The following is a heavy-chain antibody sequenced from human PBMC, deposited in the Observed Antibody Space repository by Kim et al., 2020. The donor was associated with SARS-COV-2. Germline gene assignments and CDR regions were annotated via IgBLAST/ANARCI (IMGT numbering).Heavy chain of an antibody. J-gene: IGHJ6*02. CDR3: ARELSIVGASSPKYYYGMDV. D-gene: IGHD1-26*01. V-gene: IGHV3-30*01. Sequence: RFTISRDNSKNTLYLQMNSLRAEDTAVYYCARELSIVGASSPKYYYGMDVWGQGTTVTVSS.